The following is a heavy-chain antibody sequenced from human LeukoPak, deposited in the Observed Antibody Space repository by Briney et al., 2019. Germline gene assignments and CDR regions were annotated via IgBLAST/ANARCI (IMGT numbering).Heavy chain of an antibody. Sequence: GSVRVSCKASGYSFTAFYIHWVRQAPGQGLEWMGWIHPRSGETNYAYKFRGRVTMTRDTSISTTYMDLGSLGSDDTAVYYCARDGEYGTGSYYRGCFDYWGEGSLASVSS. CDR1: GYSFTAFY. J-gene: IGHJ4*02. CDR3: ARDGEYGTGSYYRGCFDY. D-gene: IGHD3-10*01. CDR2: IHPRSGET. V-gene: IGHV1-2*02.